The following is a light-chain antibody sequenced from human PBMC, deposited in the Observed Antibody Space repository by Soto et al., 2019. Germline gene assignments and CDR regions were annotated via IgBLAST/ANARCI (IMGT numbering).Light chain of an antibody. CDR1: QSLSSSQ. CDR3: QQYGRSRT. J-gene: IGKJ1*01. V-gene: IGKV3-20*01. Sequence: EIVLTQSPGTLSLSPGERATLSCRASQSLSSSQLAWYQQKPGQAPRLLIHDASSRATGILDRFSGSESGTNFTLTVSRLEPEDFAVYYCQQYGRSRTFGQGTKVDIK. CDR2: DAS.